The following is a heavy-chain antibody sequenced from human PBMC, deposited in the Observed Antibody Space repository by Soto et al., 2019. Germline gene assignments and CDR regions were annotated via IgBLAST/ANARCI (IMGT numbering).Heavy chain of an antibody. CDR3: ASLIAVAGKRGLAEYFQH. Sequence: SETLSLTCAVSSGSISSSNWWSWVRQPPGKGLEWIGEIYHSGSTNYNPSLKSRVTISVDKSKNQFSLKLSSVTAADTAVYYCASLIAVAGKRGLAEYFQHWGQGTLVTVSS. CDR1: SGSISSSNW. CDR2: IYHSGST. D-gene: IGHD6-19*01. V-gene: IGHV4-4*02. J-gene: IGHJ1*01.